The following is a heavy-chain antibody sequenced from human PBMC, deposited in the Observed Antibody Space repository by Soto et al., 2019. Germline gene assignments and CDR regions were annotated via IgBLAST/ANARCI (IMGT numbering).Heavy chain of an antibody. V-gene: IGHV4-39*01. D-gene: IGHD4-17*01. CDR2: VHYSGST. J-gene: IGHJ4*02. CDR1: GGSISGSSYY. Sequence: SETLSLTSTVSGGSISGSSYYWGWIRQPPGKGLECIGSVHYSGSTDYNPSLKSRVTISVDTSKNQFSLKLTSVTAADTAVYFCASFSGATYGDYGGGINYWGQGTLFTVSS. CDR3: ASFSGATYGDYGGGINY.